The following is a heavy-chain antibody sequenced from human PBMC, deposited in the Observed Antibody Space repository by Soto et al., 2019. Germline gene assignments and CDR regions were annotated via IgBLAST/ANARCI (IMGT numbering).Heavy chain of an antibody. CDR1: GFSISSGGYY. CDR2: IFYSGST. Sequence: SETLSLTCTVSGFSISSGGYYLSWIRQHPGKGLEWIGYIFYSGSTYYNPSLKSRVAISVDTSKNQFSLKLSSVTAADTAVYYCARAPGDYFDYWGQGTLVTVSS. J-gene: IGHJ4*02. V-gene: IGHV4-31*03. CDR3: ARAPGDYFDY.